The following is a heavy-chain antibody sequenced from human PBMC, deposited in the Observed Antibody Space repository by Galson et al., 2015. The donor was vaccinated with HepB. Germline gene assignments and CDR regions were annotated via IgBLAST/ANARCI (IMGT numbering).Heavy chain of an antibody. Sequence: SCKASGYTFTSYAMHWVRQAPGQRLEWMGWINAGNGNTKYSQKFQGRVTITRDTSASTAYMELSSLRSEDTAVYYCARGAGQWLKRYYFDYWGQGTLVTVSS. V-gene: IGHV1-3*01. CDR1: GYTFTSYA. CDR2: INAGNGNT. CDR3: ARGAGQWLKRYYFDY. J-gene: IGHJ4*02. D-gene: IGHD6-19*01.